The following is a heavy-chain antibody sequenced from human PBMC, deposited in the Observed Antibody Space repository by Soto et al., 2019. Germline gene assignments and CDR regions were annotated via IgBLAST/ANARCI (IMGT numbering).Heavy chain of an antibody. CDR1: GGSISSGGYY. J-gene: IGHJ4*02. CDR2: IYYSGST. Sequence: SETLSLTCTVSGGSISSGGYYWSWIRQHPGKGLEWIGYIYYSGSTYYNPSLKSRVTISVDTSKNQFSLKLSSVTAADTAVYYCARSSTYYDILTGSLAALDYWGQGTLVTVSS. V-gene: IGHV4-31*03. D-gene: IGHD3-9*01. CDR3: ARSSTYYDILTGSLAALDY.